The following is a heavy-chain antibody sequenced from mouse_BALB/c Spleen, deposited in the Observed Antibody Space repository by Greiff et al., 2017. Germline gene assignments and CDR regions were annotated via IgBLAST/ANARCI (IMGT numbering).Heavy chain of an antibody. CDR1: SYTFTDYA. CDR2: ISTYYGNT. CDR3: ARGGSSYWYFDV. Sequence: QVQLQQSGPELVRPGVSVKISCKGSSYTFTDYAMHWVKQSHAKSLEWIGVISTYYGNTNYNQKFKGKATMTGDKSSSTAYMELARLTSEDSAVYYCARGGSSYWYFDVWGAGTTVTVSS. D-gene: IGHD1-1*01. J-gene: IGHJ1*01. V-gene: IGHV1-67*01.